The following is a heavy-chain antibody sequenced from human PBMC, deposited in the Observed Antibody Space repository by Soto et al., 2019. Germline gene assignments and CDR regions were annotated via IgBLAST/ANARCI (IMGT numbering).Heavy chain of an antibody. D-gene: IGHD3-9*01. CDR1: GGSISSGGYY. J-gene: IGHJ6*02. V-gene: IGHV4-31*03. CDR2: IYYSGST. Sequence: SETLSLTCTVSGGSISSGGYYWSWIRQHPGKGLEWIGYIYYSGSTYYNPSLKSRVTISVDTSKNQFSLKLSSVTAADTAVYYCARDQGGGYNFDYYYYYGMDVWGQGTTVTVS. CDR3: ARDQGGGYNFDYYYYYGMDV.